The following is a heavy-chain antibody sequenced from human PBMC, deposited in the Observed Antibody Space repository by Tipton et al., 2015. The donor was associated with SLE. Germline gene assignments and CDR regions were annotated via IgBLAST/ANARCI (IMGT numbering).Heavy chain of an antibody. CDR2: MYYSGST. V-gene: IGHV4-39*07. CDR3: ASDLAGSQAFDI. J-gene: IGHJ3*02. CDR1: GGSISSYSYY. Sequence: TLSLTCTVSGGSISSYSYYWGWIRQPPGKGLEWIGSMYYSGSTYCNPSLKSRVTISVDTSKNHFSLKLSSVTAADTAVYYCASDLAGSQAFDIWGQGTMVTVSS. D-gene: IGHD6-13*01.